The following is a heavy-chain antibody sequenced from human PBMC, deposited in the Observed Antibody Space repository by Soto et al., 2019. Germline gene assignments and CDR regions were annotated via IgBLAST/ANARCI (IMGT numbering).Heavy chain of an antibody. V-gene: IGHV3-53*01. J-gene: IGHJ6*02. CDR1: GFTVSSNY. CDR2: IYSGGST. D-gene: IGHD3-22*01. CDR3: AREDYDSSGYYYDA. Sequence: GGSLRLSCSDSGFTVSSNYMSGVRQAPGKGLEWVSVIYSGGSTYYADSVKGRFTISRDNSKNTLYLQMNSLRAEDTAVYYCAREDYDSSGYYYDAWGQGTTVTVSS.